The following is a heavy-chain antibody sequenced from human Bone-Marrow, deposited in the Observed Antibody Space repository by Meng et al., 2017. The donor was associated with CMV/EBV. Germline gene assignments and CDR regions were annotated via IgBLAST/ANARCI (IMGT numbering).Heavy chain of an antibody. V-gene: IGHV1-69*10. CDR1: GYTFTSYD. CDR3: ARDRPLPPTACDAFDI. D-gene: IGHD4-17*01. J-gene: IGHJ3*02. CDR2: IIPILGIA. Sequence: SVKVSCKASGYTFTSYDINWVRQAPGQGLEWMGGIIPILGIANYAQKFQGRVTITADKSTSTAYMELSSLRSEDTAVYYCARDRPLPPTACDAFDIWGQGTMVTVSS.